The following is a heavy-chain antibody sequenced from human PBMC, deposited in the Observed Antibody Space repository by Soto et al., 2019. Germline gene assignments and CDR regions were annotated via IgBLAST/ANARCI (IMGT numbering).Heavy chain of an antibody. Sequence: PSETLSLTCTVSGGSISSYYWSWIRQPPGKGLEWIGYIYYSGSTNYNPSLKSRVTISVDTSKNQFSLKLSSVTAADTAVYCCARDTFDILTRKYYFDYWGQGTLVTVSS. CDR2: IYYSGST. CDR3: ARDTFDILTRKYYFDY. D-gene: IGHD3-9*01. CDR1: GGSISSYY. J-gene: IGHJ4*02. V-gene: IGHV4-59*01.